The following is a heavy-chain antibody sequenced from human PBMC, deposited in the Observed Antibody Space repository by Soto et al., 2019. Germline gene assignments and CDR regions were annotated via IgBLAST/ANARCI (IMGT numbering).Heavy chain of an antibody. D-gene: IGHD6-19*01. V-gene: IGHV1-3*01. CDR3: ARVRRIAVASMDV. CDR1: GYTFTSYG. CDR2: INAGNGNT. J-gene: IGHJ6*02. Sequence: ASVKVSCKASGYTFTSYGISWVRQAPGQGLEWMGWINAGNGNTKYSQKFQGRVTITRDTSASTAYMELSSLRSEDTAVYYCARVRRIAVASMDVWGQGTTVTVSS.